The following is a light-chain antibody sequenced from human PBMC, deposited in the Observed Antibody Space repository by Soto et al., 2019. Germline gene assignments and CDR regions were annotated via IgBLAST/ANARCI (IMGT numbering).Light chain of an antibody. CDR2: EGS. V-gene: IGLV2-23*01. J-gene: IGLJ1*01. CDR3: CSYAGSNTL. CDR1: SSDVGSYNL. Sequence: QSALTQPASVSGSPGQSITISCTGTSSDVGSYNLVSWYQQYPGKAPKVMIYEGSKRPSGVSNRFSGSKSGNTASLTISGLQAEDEADYYCCSYAGSNTLFGIGTKVTVL.